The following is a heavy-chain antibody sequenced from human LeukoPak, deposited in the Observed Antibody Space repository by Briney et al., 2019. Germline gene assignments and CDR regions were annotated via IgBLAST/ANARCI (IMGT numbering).Heavy chain of an antibody. J-gene: IGHJ5*02. CDR1: GGSISSSSYY. D-gene: IGHD3-22*01. CDR2: IYYSGGT. Sequence: PSETLSLTCTVSGGSISSSSYYWGWIRQPPGKGLEWIGGIYYSGGTYYNPSLKSRVTISVNTSKNQFSLKLSSVTAADTAVYYCATAGGYSSGYYDSGWFDPWGQGTLVTVSS. CDR3: ATAGGYSSGYYDSGWFDP. V-gene: IGHV4-39*07.